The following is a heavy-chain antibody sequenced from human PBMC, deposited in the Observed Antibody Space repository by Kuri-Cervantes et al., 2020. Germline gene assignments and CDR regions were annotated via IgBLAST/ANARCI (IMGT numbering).Heavy chain of an antibody. CDR2: MNPSSGGT. CDR3: ARSPRTGGYYYYYMDV. V-gene: IGHV1-2*02. Sequence: ASVKVSCKASGYTFTSYDINWVRQATGQGLEWMGWMNPSSGGTNYAQKFQGRVTMTRDTSISTAYMELSRLRSDDTAVYYCARSPRTGGYYYYYMDVWGKGTTVTVSS. J-gene: IGHJ6*03. CDR1: GYTFTSYD. D-gene: IGHD3-10*01.